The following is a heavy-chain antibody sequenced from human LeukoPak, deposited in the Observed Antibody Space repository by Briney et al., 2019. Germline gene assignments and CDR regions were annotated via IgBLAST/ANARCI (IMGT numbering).Heavy chain of an antibody. V-gene: IGHV3-48*03. CDR1: GFTFSSYE. D-gene: IGHD6-19*01. Sequence: GGSLRLSRAASGFTFSSYEMNWVRQAPGKGLEWVSYISSSGSTIYYADSVKGRFTISRDNAKNSLYLQMNSLRAEDTAVYYCARMDLAVAGVIDYWGQGTLVTVSS. CDR2: ISSSGSTI. J-gene: IGHJ4*02. CDR3: ARMDLAVAGVIDY.